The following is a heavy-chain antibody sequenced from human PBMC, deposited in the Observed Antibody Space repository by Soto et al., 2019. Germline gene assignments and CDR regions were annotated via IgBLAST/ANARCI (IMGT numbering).Heavy chain of an antibody. J-gene: IGHJ6*02. CDR3: ARSRHGSGSYTHFYYGLDV. CDR1: GSTFISYA. V-gene: IGHV3-30-3*01. Sequence: QVQLVESGGGVVQPGRSLRLSCAASGSTFISYAMHWVRQAPGKGLEWVAVISFDGSTEYYADSVKGRFTISRDNSKNTVYLQMNSLRSEDTAVYYCARSRHGSGSYTHFYYGLDVWGQGTTVTVSS. CDR2: ISFDGSTE. D-gene: IGHD3-10*01.